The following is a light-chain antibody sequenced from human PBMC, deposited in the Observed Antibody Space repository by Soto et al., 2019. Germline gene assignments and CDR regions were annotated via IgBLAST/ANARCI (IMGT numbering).Light chain of an antibody. CDR1: QSLVHSDGNTY. CDR2: GAS. V-gene: IGKV2-24*01. CDR3: QQYGGTPYT. J-gene: IGKJ2*01. Sequence: DIVMIQTPLSSPVTFGQPASISCRSSQSLVHSDGNTYLSWLQQRPGQPPRLLIYGASSRAPGIPDRFSGSGSGTDFTLTVNRLESEDFAVYFCQQYGGTPYTFGPGTKLEMK.